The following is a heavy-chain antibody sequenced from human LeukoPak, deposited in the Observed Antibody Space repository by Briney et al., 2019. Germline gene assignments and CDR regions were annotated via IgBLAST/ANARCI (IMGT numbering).Heavy chain of an antibody. CDR2: INPNSGDT. J-gene: IGHJ4*02. CDR1: GYTFTGYY. CDR3: AREEGFCRSTSCSAPFDY. D-gene: IGHD2-2*01. V-gene: IGHV1-2*02. Sequence: ASVKVSXKASGYTFTGYYMHWVRQAPGQGLEGMGWINPNSGDTIYAQKFQGRVTMTRDTSISTAYMELSRLRSDDTAVYYCAREEGFCRSTSCSAPFDYWGQGTLVTVSS.